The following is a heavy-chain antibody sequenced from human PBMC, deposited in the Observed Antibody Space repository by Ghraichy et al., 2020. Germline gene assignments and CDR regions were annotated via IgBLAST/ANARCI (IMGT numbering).Heavy chain of an antibody. CDR2: IIPILGIA. J-gene: IGHJ4*02. V-gene: IGHV1-69*04. CDR3: ARGGRDCSSTSCYYAY. CDR1: GGPFSSYA. Sequence: SLKVSCKASGGPFSSYAISWVRQAPGQGLEWMGRIIPILGIANYAQKFQGRVTITADKSTSTAYMELSSLRSEDTAVYYCARGGRDCSSTSCYYAYWGQGTLVTVSS. D-gene: IGHD2-2*01.